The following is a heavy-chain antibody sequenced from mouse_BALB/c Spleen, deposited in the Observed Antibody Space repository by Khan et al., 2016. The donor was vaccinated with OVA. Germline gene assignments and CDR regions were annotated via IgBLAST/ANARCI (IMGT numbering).Heavy chain of an antibody. CDR2: IYYSGTV. Sequence: VQLQQSGPGLVKPSQTVSLTCTVTGISITSGNYRWSWLRQFPGNKLEWIGNIYYSGTVTYNPSLTSRTTITRDTSKNQFFLEMNSLTAEDTATYYCARDYGSLYWFFDVWGAGTTVTVSS. CDR3: ARDYGSLYWFFDV. D-gene: IGHD1-1*01. CDR1: GISITSGNYR. V-gene: IGHV3-5*02. J-gene: IGHJ1*01.